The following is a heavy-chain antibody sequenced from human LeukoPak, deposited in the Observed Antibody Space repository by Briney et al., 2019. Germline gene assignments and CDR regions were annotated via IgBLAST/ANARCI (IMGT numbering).Heavy chain of an antibody. V-gene: IGHV3-53*01. Sequence: GGSLRLSCAASGFTFDDLGKSWVRQAPGKGLECVSFIYSGGSTYYADSVKGRFTISRDNSKNTLYLQMNSLRAEDTAVYYCARRYYYDSSGGIGAYYYYMDVWGKETTVTISS. J-gene: IGHJ6*03. CDR3: ARRYYYDSSGGIGAYYYYMDV. CDR2: IYSGGST. D-gene: IGHD3-22*01. CDR1: GFTFDDLG.